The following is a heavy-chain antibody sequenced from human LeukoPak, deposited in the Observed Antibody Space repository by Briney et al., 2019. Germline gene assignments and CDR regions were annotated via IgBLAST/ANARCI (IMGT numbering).Heavy chain of an antibody. CDR1: GDSVSSNSAA. Sequence: SQTLSLTCAISGDSVSSNSAAWNWIRQSPSRGLEWLGRTYYRSKWYNDYAVSVKSRITINPDTSKNQFSLQLNSVTPEDTAVYYCARGSVAAAGVHPGEPRYYYGMDVWGQGTTVTVSS. J-gene: IGHJ6*02. V-gene: IGHV6-1*01. CDR2: TYYRSKWYN. D-gene: IGHD6-13*01. CDR3: ARGSVAAAGVHPGEPRYYYGMDV.